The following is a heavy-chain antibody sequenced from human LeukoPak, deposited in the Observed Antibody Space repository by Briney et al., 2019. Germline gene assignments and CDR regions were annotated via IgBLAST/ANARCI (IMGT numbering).Heavy chain of an antibody. CDR1: GFTFSSYS. CDR3: AREVLWFGELLYDY. J-gene: IGHJ4*02. D-gene: IGHD3-10*01. V-gene: IGHV3-48*02. Sequence: GGSLRLSCAASGFTFSSYSMNWVRQAPGKGLEWVSYISSSSSTIYYADSVKGRFTISRDNAKNPLYLQMNSLRDEDTAVYYCAREVLWFGELLYDYWGQGTLVTVSS. CDR2: ISSSSSTI.